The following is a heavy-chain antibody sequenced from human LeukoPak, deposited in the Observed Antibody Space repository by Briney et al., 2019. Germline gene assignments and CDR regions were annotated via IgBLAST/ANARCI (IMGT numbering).Heavy chain of an antibody. Sequence: GASVKVSCKASGYTFTSYGISWVRQAPGQGLEWMGWISAYNGNTNYAQKLQGRVTMTTDTSTSTAYMELRSLRSDDTAVYYCARVYYDILTGYRYFDYWGQGTLVTVSS. D-gene: IGHD3-9*01. J-gene: IGHJ4*02. CDR3: ARVYYDILTGYRYFDY. CDR2: ISAYNGNT. CDR1: GYTFTSYG. V-gene: IGHV1-18*01.